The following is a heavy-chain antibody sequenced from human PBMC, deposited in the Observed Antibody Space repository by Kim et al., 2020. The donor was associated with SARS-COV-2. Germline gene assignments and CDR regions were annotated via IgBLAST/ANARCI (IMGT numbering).Heavy chain of an antibody. CDR3: ARLGGGSTVDAFDI. D-gene: IGHD3-16*01. J-gene: IGHJ3*02. Sequence: SPSSQSQVTISADKSISTAYLQWSSLKASDTAMYYCARLGGGSTVDAFDIWGQGTMVTVSS. V-gene: IGHV5-51*01.